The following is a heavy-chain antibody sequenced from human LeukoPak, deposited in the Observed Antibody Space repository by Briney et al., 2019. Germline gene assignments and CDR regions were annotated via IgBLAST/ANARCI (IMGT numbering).Heavy chain of an antibody. CDR3: ARGYSSGLNWFDP. Sequence: PSETLSLTCAVYGGSFSGYYWSWIRQPPGKGLEWIGEINHSGSTNYNPSLKSRVTISVDKSKNQFSLKLNSVTAADTAVYYCARGYSSGLNWFDPWGQGTLVTVSS. J-gene: IGHJ5*02. CDR2: INHSGST. CDR1: GGSFSGYY. V-gene: IGHV4-34*01. D-gene: IGHD6-19*01.